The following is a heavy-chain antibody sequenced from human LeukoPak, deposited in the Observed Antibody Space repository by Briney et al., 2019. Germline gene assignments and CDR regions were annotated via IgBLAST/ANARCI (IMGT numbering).Heavy chain of an antibody. J-gene: IGHJ6*03. V-gene: IGHV3-21*01. CDR3: ARVRYYYYMDV. CDR2: ISSSSSYI. CDR1: GFIFSSYS. Sequence: GGSLRLSCAASGFIFSSYSMNWVRQAPGKGLEWVSSISSSSSYIYYADSVKGRFTISRDNAKNSLDLQMNSLRAADTAVYYCARVRYYYYMDVWGKGTTVTISS.